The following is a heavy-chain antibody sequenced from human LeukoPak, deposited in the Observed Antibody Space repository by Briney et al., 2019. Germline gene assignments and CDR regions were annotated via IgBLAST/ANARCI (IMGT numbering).Heavy chain of an antibody. CDR3: ARDRYYYDSSGYYDHWYFDL. V-gene: IGHV4-61*02. J-gene: IGHJ2*01. D-gene: IGHD3-22*01. CDR2: IYTSGST. Sequence: SQTLSLTCTVSGGSISSGSYYWRWIRQPAGTGLEWIGRIYTSGSTNYNPSLKSRVTISVDTSKNQFSLKLSSVTAADTAVYYCARDRYYYDSSGYYDHWYFDLWGRGTLVTVSS. CDR1: GGSISSGSYY.